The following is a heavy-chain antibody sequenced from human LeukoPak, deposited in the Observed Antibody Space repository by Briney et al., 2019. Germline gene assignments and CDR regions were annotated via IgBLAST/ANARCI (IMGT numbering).Heavy chain of an antibody. V-gene: IGHV3-48*03. Sequence: GGSLRLSCAASGFTFSSYEMNWVRQAPGKGLEWVSYISSSGSTIYYADSVKGRFTISRVNAKNSLYLQMNSLRAEDTAVYYCARDQPYYDYVWGSYRPNALDYWGQGTLVTVSS. J-gene: IGHJ4*02. CDR3: ARDQPYYDYVWGSYRPNALDY. CDR2: ISSSGSTI. D-gene: IGHD3-16*02. CDR1: GFTFSSYE.